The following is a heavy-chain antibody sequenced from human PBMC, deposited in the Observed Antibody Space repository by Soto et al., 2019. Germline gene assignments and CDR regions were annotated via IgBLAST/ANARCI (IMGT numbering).Heavy chain of an antibody. CDR1: GGSISSSSYY. CDR2: IYYSGST. J-gene: IGHJ4*02. V-gene: IGHV4-39*01. CDR3: ARHIDY. Sequence: SETLSLTCTVSGGSISSSSYYWGWIRQAPGKGLEWIGGIYYSGSTYYNPSLKSRITISVDTSKNQFSLKLSSVTAADTAVYYCARHIDYWGQGTLVTVSS.